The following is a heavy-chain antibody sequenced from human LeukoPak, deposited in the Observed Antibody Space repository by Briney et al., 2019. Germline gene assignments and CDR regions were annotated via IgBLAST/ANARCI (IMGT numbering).Heavy chain of an antibody. CDR2: ISSSGSTI. CDR3: AGEVSGYDFGY. J-gene: IGHJ4*02. V-gene: IGHV3-48*03. D-gene: IGHD5-12*01. Sequence: GGSLRLSCAASGFTFSSYEMNWVRQAPGKGLEWVSYISSSGSTIYYADSVRGRFTISRDNAKNSLYLQMNSLRAEDTAVYYCAGEVSGYDFGYWGQGTLVILSS. CDR1: GFTFSSYE.